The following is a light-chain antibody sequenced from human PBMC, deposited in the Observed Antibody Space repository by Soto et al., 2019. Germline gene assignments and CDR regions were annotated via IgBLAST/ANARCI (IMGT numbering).Light chain of an antibody. CDR3: QQYRT. J-gene: IGKJ1*01. CDR1: QSVSSS. V-gene: IGKV3-15*01. CDR2: GAS. Sequence: EIVMMQPPATLSVSPGERATLSCRASQSVSSSCAWYQQRHGQAPRLLIYGASTRATGIPARSSGSGSGTDFTLTISSLQTGDFGVYYCQQYRTFGQGPQGQI.